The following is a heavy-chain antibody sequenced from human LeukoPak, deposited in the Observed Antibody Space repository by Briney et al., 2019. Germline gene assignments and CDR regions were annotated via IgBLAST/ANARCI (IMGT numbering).Heavy chain of an antibody. J-gene: IGHJ4*02. CDR1: GFTFSNFA. D-gene: IGHD7-27*01. CDR2: MSYDGSNK. CDR3: ARDSWGFDF. V-gene: IGHV3-30*04. Sequence: GGSLRLSCAASGFTFSNFAMHWVRQAPGKGLEWVAMMSYDGSNKYTDSVKGRFTISRDNSKNMVDLYMSNLKFEDTAVYYCARDSWGFDFWGQGTLVTVSS.